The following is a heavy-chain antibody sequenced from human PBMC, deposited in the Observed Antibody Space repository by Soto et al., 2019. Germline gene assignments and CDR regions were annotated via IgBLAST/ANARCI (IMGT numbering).Heavy chain of an antibody. CDR3: ARDKGRQQRLQGNWFDP. D-gene: IGHD6-25*01. Sequence: QVQLVQSGAEVKKPGSSVKVSCKASGGTFSSYTISWVRQAPGQGLEWMGRIIPILGIANYAQKFQGRATITADKSTSTAHMELSSLRSEDTAVYYCARDKGRQQRLQGNWFDPWGQGTLVTVSS. J-gene: IGHJ5*02. CDR1: GGTFSSYT. CDR2: IIPILGIA. V-gene: IGHV1-69*08.